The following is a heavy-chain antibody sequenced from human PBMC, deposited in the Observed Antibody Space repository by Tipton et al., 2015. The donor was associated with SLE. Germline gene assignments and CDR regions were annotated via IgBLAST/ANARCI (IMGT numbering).Heavy chain of an antibody. CDR1: GGSFSGYY. D-gene: IGHD3-22*01. Sequence: TLSLTCAVYGGSFSGYYWSWIRQPPGKGLEWIGEINHTGSTNYNPSLKSRVTISVDTSKNQFSLKLTSVTAADTAVYYCASRSHYYDSSGSLAYWGQGTLVTVSS. V-gene: IGHV4-34*01. CDR2: INHTGST. CDR3: ASRSHYYDSSGSLAY. J-gene: IGHJ4*02.